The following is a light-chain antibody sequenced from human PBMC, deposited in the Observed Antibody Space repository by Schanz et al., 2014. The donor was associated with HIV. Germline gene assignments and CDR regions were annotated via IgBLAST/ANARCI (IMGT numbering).Light chain of an antibody. CDR3: QSYDSSLRGSV. CDR1: SSNIGADYH. V-gene: IGLV1-40*01. CDR2: DNS. J-gene: IGLJ2*01. Sequence: QSVLTQPPSVSGAPGQRVTISCTGSSSNIGADYHVHWYQHLPGTAPKLLIYDNSNRPSGVPVRFSASKSGTSASLVITGLQAEDEADYYCQSYDSSLRGSVFGGGTKLTVL.